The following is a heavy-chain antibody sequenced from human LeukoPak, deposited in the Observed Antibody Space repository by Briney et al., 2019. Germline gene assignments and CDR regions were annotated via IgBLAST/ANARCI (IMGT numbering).Heavy chain of an antibody. CDR1: GGSISSYY. CDR3: ARSGWGSYRYGDGRRYFDY. V-gene: IGHV4-34*01. CDR2: INHSGST. J-gene: IGHJ4*02. Sequence: SETLSLTCTVSGGSISSYYWSWIRQPPGKGLEWIGEINHSGSTNYNPSLKSRVTISVDTSKNQFSLKLSSVTAADTAVYYCARSGWGSYRYGDGRRYFDYWGQGTLVTVSS. D-gene: IGHD3-16*02.